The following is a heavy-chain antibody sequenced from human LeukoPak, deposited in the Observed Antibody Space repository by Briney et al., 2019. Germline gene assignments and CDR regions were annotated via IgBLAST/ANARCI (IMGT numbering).Heavy chain of an antibody. Sequence: SETLSLTCTVSGGLTIYYWSWIRQPPGKGLEWIGYINYSGSTSYNPSLKSRVTISVDTSRDQLSLKLTSVTAADTAVYYCARLNGGRWGQGILVTVSS. CDR1: GGLTIYY. CDR3: ARLNGGR. CDR2: INYSGST. D-gene: IGHD7-27*01. J-gene: IGHJ4*02. V-gene: IGHV4-59*08.